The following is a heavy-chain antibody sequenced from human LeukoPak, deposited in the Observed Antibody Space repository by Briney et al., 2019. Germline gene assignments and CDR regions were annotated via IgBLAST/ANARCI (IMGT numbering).Heavy chain of an antibody. D-gene: IGHD2-21*01. Sequence: SETLSLTCTVSGGSISSSNYYWGWIRQPPGRGLEWIGNIYHSGSTYYNPSLASRVTISRDTSRNEFSLKLSSVTAADTAVYYCARDIAPAWFYFWGQGTLVTVSS. CDR1: GGSISSSNYY. J-gene: IGHJ5*01. V-gene: IGHV4-30-4*01. CDR3: ARDIAPAWFYF. CDR2: IYHSGST.